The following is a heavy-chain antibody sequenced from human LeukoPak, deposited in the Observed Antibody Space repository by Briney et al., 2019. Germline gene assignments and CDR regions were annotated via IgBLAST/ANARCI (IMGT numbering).Heavy chain of an antibody. CDR3: ARDGKYYYDSSGYSLDAFDI. V-gene: IGHV3-30*02. CDR2: IRYDGSNK. J-gene: IGHJ3*02. CDR1: GFTFSSYG. Sequence: GGSLRLSCAASGFTFSSYGMHWVRQAPGKGLEWVAFIRYDGSNKYYADSVKGRFTISRDNSKNTLYLQMNSLRAEDTAVYYCARDGKYYYDSSGYSLDAFDIWGQGTMVTVSS. D-gene: IGHD3-22*01.